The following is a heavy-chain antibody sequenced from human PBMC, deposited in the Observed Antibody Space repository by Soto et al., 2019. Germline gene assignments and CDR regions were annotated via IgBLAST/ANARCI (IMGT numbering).Heavy chain of an antibody. CDR1: GGSIDKSNYF. J-gene: IGHJ4*02. D-gene: IGHD2-21*01. CDR3: ARLGWGDGDSDY. Sequence: HLQLQESGPGLVKPSETLSLTCSVSGGSIDKSNYFWGWIRQPPGKGLEWIGSILYSGTTSYNSSLKSRVTISVDTSRNQFSLTLTSVTAADTAVYYCARLGWGDGDSDYWGQGPLVTVSS. CDR2: ILYSGTT. V-gene: IGHV4-39*01.